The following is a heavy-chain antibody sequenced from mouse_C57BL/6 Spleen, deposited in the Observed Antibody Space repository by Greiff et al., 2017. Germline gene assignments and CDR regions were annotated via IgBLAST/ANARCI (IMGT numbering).Heavy chain of an antibody. CDR3: ARSYEYDGLWYFDV. CDR1: GYTFTTYP. J-gene: IGHJ1*03. CDR2: FHPYNDDT. D-gene: IGHD2-4*01. V-gene: IGHV1-47*01. Sequence: VQLQQSGAELVKPGASVKMSCKASGYTFTTYPIEWMKQNHGKSLEWIGNFHPYNDDTKYNEKFKGKATLTVEKSSSTVYLELSLLTSDDSAVYCCARSYEYDGLWYFDVWGTGTTVTVAS.